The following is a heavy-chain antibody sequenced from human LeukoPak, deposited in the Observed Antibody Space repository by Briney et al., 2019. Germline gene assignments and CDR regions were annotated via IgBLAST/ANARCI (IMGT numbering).Heavy chain of an antibody. CDR2: INPSGGST. Sequence: ASVKVSCKASGYTFTSYYMHWVRQAPGQGLEWMGIINPSGGSTSYAQKFQGRVTMTRDTSTSTVYMELSSLRSEDTAVYYCARAQSYDILTGYYFGYWGQGTLVTVSS. V-gene: IGHV1-46*01. D-gene: IGHD3-9*01. CDR3: ARAQSYDILTGYYFGY. J-gene: IGHJ4*02. CDR1: GYTFTSYY.